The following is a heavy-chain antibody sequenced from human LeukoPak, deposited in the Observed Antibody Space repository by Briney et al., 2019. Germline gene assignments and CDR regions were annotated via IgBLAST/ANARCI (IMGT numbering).Heavy chain of an antibody. D-gene: IGHD3-10*01. V-gene: IGHV4-38-2*01. CDR3: ASLWFGEFHMDV. CDR2: IYHSGST. Sequence: SETLSLTCAVSGYSISSGYYWGWIRQPPGKGLEWIGIIYHSGSTYYRPSLKSRFTISVDTSKNQFSLKLSSVTAADTAVYYCASLWFGEFHMDVWGKGTTVTVSS. J-gene: IGHJ6*03. CDR1: GYSISSGYY.